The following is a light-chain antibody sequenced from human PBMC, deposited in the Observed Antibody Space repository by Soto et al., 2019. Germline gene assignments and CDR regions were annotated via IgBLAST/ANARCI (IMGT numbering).Light chain of an antibody. CDR3: KSYTTTNPLFV. J-gene: IGLJ1*01. CDR1: SSDVGGYNY. Sequence: QSALTQPASVSGSPGQSITISCTGTSSDVGGYNYVSWYQQYPGKAPKLLIFDVSSRPSGISNRFSGSKSGNTASLTISGLQPEDEATCYCKSYTTTNPLFVFGTGTKLTVL. V-gene: IGLV2-14*03. CDR2: DVS.